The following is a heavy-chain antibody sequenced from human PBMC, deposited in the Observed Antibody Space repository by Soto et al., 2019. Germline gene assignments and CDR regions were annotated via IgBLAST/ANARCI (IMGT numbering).Heavy chain of an antibody. CDR1: GFTFSGHA. V-gene: IGHV3-33*01. J-gene: IGHJ6*02. CDR3: ARDGQQLAPYTMDV. Sequence: GSLRLSCGASGFTFSGHAIHWVRQAPGKGLEWVAQVWSDGSNKYYADSVKGRFTISRDNSKNTVFLQMSSLKVEDTAVYHCARDGQQLAPYTMDVWGQGTTVTVSS. D-gene: IGHD6-13*01. CDR2: VWSDGSNK.